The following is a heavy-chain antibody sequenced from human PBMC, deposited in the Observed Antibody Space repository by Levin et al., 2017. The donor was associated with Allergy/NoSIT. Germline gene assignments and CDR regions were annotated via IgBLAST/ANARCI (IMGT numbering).Heavy chain of an antibody. Sequence: PGGSLRLSCAASGFTFSSYGMHWVRQAPGKGLEWVAVISYDGSNKYYADSVKGRFTISRDNSKNTLYLQMNSLRAEDTAVYYCAKVVKSSRRLHDAFDIWGQGTMVTVSS. CDR3: AKVVKSSRRLHDAFDI. J-gene: IGHJ3*02. V-gene: IGHV3-30*18. D-gene: IGHD5-12*01. CDR1: GFTFSSYG. CDR2: ISYDGSNK.